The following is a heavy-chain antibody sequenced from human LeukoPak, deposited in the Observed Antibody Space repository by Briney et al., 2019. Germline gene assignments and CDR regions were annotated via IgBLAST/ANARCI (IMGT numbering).Heavy chain of an antibody. CDR2: INHSGST. V-gene: IGHV4-34*01. Sequence: SETLSLTCAVYGGSFSGYYWSRIRQPPGKGLEWIGEINHSGSTNYNPSLKSRVTISVDTSKNQFSLKLSSGTAADTAVYYCARGHVTNYYYYGMDVWGQGTTVTVSS. CDR1: GGSFSGYY. CDR3: ARGHVTNYYYYGMDV. D-gene: IGHD2-2*01. J-gene: IGHJ6*02.